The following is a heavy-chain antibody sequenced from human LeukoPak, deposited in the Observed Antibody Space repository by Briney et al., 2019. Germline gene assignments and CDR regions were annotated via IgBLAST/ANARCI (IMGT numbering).Heavy chain of an antibody. CDR2: INHSGST. CDR3: ARVRDAPYYFDY. CDR1: GGSFSGYY. V-gene: IGHV4-34*01. D-gene: IGHD2-21*02. Sequence: SETLSLTCAVYGGSFSGYYWSWIRQPPGKGLEWIGEINHSGSTNYNPSLTSRVTISVDTSKNQFSLKLSSVTAADTAVYYCARVRDAPYYFDYWGQGTLVTVSS. J-gene: IGHJ4*02.